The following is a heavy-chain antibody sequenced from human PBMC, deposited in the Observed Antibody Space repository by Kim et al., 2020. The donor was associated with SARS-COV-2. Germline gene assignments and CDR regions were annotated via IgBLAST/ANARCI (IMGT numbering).Heavy chain of an antibody. Sequence: GGSLRLSCAASGFTFSSYAMSWVRQAPGKGLEWVSAISGSGGSTYYADSVKGRFTISRDNSKNTLYLQMNSLRAEDTAVYYCAKGVVVVPAATVGGFDYWGQGTLVTVSS. CDR3: AKGVVVVPAATVGGFDY. CDR2: ISGSGGST. CDR1: GFTFSSYA. D-gene: IGHD2-2*01. J-gene: IGHJ4*02. V-gene: IGHV3-23*01.